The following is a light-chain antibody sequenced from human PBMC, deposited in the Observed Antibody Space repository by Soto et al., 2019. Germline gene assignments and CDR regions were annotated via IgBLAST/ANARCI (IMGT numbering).Light chain of an antibody. Sequence: EIVLTQSPGTLSLSPGERATLSCRASQGVGRNYFALYQHKPGQAPRLLIYGASSRATGIPDRFSGSGCGTDFTVIISRMEPEDVAVYYCHQYAYSPLTFGGGTKVEIK. V-gene: IGKV3-20*01. CDR3: HQYAYSPLT. CDR2: GAS. J-gene: IGKJ4*01. CDR1: QGVGRNY.